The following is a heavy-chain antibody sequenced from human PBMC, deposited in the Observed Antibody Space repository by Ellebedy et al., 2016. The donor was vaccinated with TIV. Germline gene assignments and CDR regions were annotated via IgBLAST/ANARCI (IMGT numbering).Heavy chain of an antibody. Sequence: SLKISXAASGFHFDDFAMHWVRQAPGKGLEWVSGINWNSGIIDYADSVKGRFTLSRDNGRNSVYLQMNSLRAEDTALYYCAARVYGDNSRVDFDFWGQGTLVTVSS. CDR1: GFHFDDFA. J-gene: IGHJ4*02. D-gene: IGHD4-23*01. CDR3: AARVYGDNSRVDFDF. V-gene: IGHV3-9*01. CDR2: INWNSGII.